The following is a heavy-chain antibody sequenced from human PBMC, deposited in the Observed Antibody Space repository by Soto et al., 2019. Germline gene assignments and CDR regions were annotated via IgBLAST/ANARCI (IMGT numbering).Heavy chain of an antibody. Sequence: QVQLQESGPRLVKPSQTLSLTCTVSGGSISSDDYYWSWIRQPPGKGPEWVGYISYSGTTDYNPSLKSRIAISLDTAKRQFSLQLGSVTAADTAVYFCARGSGVGVAGMDVWGQGTTVTVSS. CDR3: ARGSGVGVAGMDV. CDR1: GGSISSDDYY. D-gene: IGHD3-10*01. V-gene: IGHV4-30-4*01. J-gene: IGHJ6*02. CDR2: ISYSGTT.